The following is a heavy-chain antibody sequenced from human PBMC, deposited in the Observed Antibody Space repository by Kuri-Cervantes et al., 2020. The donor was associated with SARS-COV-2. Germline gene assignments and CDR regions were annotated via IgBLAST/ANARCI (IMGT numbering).Heavy chain of an antibody. V-gene: IGHV4-34*01. Sequence: GSLRLSCAVYGGSFSGYYWSWIRQPPGKGLEWIGEINHSGSTNYNPSLKSRVTISVDTSKNQFSLKLSSVTAADTAVYYCARGKARYCSSTSCHLRYYYYGMDVWGQGTTVAVSS. CDR2: INHSGST. CDR3: ARGKARYCSSTSCHLRYYYYGMDV. CDR1: GGSFSGYY. D-gene: IGHD2-2*01. J-gene: IGHJ6*02.